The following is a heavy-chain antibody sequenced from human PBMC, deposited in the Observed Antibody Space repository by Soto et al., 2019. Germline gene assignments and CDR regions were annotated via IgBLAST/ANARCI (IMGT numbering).Heavy chain of an antibody. CDR3: ARHAYDFWSGHPNPRYYYGMDV. CDR1: GYSITSYW. Sequence: GESLKISCKGSGYSITSYWITWVRQMPGKGPEWMGRIDPSDSYTSYSPSFQGHVTISADKSISTAYLQWSSLRASDTAMYYCARHAYDFWSGHPNPRYYYGMDVWGQGTTVTVSS. CDR2: IDPSDSYT. V-gene: IGHV5-10-1*01. D-gene: IGHD3-3*01. J-gene: IGHJ6*02.